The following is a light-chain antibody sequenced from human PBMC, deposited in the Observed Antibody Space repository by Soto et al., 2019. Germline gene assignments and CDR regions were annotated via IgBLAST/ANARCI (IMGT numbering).Light chain of an antibody. CDR1: QSVLYNSNNKNY. J-gene: IGKJ1*01. V-gene: IGKV4-1*01. CDR2: WAS. Sequence: DIVMTQSPDSLAVSLGERATINCKSSQSVLYNSNNKNYLAWYQQKPGQPPKLLIYWASTRESGVPDRFSGSGSGTDFTLTISSLQAEDVAVYYCQQYYRTPWTFGQGTKVAIK. CDR3: QQYYRTPWT.